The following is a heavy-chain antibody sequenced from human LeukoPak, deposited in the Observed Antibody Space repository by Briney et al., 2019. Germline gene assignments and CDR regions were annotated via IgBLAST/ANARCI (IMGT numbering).Heavy chain of an antibody. D-gene: IGHD2-21*01. CDR3: ARLDWRGY. CDR2: ISGNSADI. Sequence: GGSLRLSCGASGFAFSSFRMSWVRQAPGRGLEWVSSISGNSADINNAGSLKGRFTISRDNAKNSLYLQLNSLTVEDTAVYHCARLDWRGYWGQGTLVTVSS. V-gene: IGHV3-21*01. J-gene: IGHJ4*02. CDR1: GFAFSSFR.